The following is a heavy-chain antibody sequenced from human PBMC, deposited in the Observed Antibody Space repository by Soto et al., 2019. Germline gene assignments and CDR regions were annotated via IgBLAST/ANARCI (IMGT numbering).Heavy chain of an antibody. J-gene: IGHJ4*02. CDR3: ARDFGHSPPLNLNTVGH. CDR1: GFTFSSYS. Sequence: QVQLVESGGGAVQPGRSLRLSCAASGFTFSSYSMHWVRQAPGKGLEWVAIISNDGINEYYTDSVKGRFTISRDNSKNTLWLQMNSLRDEDTAVYYCARDFGHSPPLNLNTVGHWGQGTLVTVSS. CDR2: ISNDGINE. D-gene: IGHD4-17*01. V-gene: IGHV3-30*03.